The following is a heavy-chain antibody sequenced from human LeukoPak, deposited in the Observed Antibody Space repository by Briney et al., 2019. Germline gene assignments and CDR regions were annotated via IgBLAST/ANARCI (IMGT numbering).Heavy chain of an antibody. D-gene: IGHD1-26*01. CDR3: AKGDILRHGSYYAVEI. J-gene: IGHJ3*02. CDR2: ISGSGGST. CDR1: GYTFSSYA. Sequence: PGGSLRLSCAASGYTFSSYAMSWVRQAPGKGLEWVSAISGSGGSTYYADSVKGRSTISRDNSKNTLYLEMDSPRAEDTAVNYCAKGDILRHGSYYAVEICGQGTMVTVSS. V-gene: IGHV3-23*01.